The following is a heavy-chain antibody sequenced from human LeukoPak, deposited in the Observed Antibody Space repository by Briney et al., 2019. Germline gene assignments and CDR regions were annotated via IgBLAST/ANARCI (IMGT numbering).Heavy chain of an antibody. CDR1: GGSFSGYY. J-gene: IGHJ4*02. CDR2: INHSGST. V-gene: IGHV4-34*01. CDR3: ARGRPGLFDY. Sequence: PSETLSLTCAVYGGSFSGYYWSWIRQPPGKGLEWIGEINHSGSTNYNPSLKSRVTISVDTSKNQFSLKLSSVTAADTAVYYCARGRPGLFDYWGQGTLVTVSS.